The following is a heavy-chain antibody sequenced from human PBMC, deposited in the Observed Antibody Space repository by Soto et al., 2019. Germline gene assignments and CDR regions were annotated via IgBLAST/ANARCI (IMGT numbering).Heavy chain of an antibody. D-gene: IGHD2-2*01. CDR2: IYYSGSA. V-gene: IGHV4-39*01. Sequence: PSETLSLTCTVSGGSVSAISNFWGWIRQPPGKGLEFIGIIYYSGSAYYNPSLKSRVTISVDASKNHFSLKMSSVTAADTAVYFCARLGGYCSSTSCYPFDCWGQGTLVTVSS. CDR3: ARLGGYCSSTSCYPFDC. J-gene: IGHJ4*02. CDR1: GGSVSAISNF.